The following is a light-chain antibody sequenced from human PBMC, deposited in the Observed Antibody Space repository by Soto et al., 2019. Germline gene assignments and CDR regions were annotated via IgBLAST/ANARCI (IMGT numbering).Light chain of an antibody. CDR2: RGD. CDR3: AAWDDSLSGLV. Sequence: QSVLTQPPSASGTPGQRVTISCSGSSSNIGSNYVSWYQQLPGTAPKLLIYRGDQRPSGVPDRFSGSKSGTSASLAISGLRSEDEADYYCAAWDDSLSGLVFGGGIKLTVL. V-gene: IGLV1-47*01. J-gene: IGLJ2*01. CDR1: SSNIGSNY.